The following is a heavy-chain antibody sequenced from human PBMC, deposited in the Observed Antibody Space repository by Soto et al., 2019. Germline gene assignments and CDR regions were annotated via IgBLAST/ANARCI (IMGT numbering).Heavy chain of an antibody. D-gene: IGHD3-22*01. CDR2: TYYRSKWYN. CDR3: ARVFPYYDSSGYYEGFDP. V-gene: IGHV6-1*01. Sequence: SQTLSLTCAISGDSVSSNSAAWNWIRQSPSRGLEWLGRTYYRSKWYNDYAVSVKSRITINPDTSKNQFSLQLNSVTPEDTAVYYCARVFPYYDSSGYYEGFDPWGQGTLVTVSS. CDR1: GDSVSSNSAA. J-gene: IGHJ5*02.